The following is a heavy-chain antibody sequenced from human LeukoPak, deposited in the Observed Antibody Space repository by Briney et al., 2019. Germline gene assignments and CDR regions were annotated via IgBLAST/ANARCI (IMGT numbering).Heavy chain of an antibody. Sequence: SETLSLTCAVYGGSFSGYYWSWIRQPPGKGLEWIREINHSGSTNYNPSLKSRVTISVDTSKNQFSLKLSSVTAADTAAYYCARETRYTVTKDYWGQGTLVTVSS. J-gene: IGHJ4*02. D-gene: IGHD4-11*01. CDR2: INHSGST. CDR1: GGSFSGYY. V-gene: IGHV4-34*01. CDR3: ARETRYTVTKDY.